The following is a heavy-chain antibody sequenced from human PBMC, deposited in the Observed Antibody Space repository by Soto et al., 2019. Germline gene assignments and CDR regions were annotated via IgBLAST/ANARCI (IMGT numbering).Heavy chain of an antibody. CDR2: INSDGSST. CDR3: TRSGSDDYWSGYPACNWFDY. J-gene: IGHJ5*01. CDR1: GFTFSSYW. Sequence: GGSLRLSCAASGFTFSSYWMHWVRQAPGKGLVWVSRINSDGSSTSYADSVKGRFTISRDNAKNTLYLQMNSLRAEDMAVYYLTRSGSDDYWSGYPACNWFDYWDQGTLVTVSS. D-gene: IGHD3-3*01. V-gene: IGHV3-74*01.